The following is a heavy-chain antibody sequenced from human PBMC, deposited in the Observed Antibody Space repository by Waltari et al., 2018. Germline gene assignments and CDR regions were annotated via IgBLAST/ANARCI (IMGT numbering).Heavy chain of an antibody. CDR2: ISYTGST. V-gene: IGHV4-39*07. CDR1: GGSINRGNYF. D-gene: IGHD2-21*01. J-gene: IGHJ4*02. CDR3: ARAILPYTLEQPFDN. Sequence: QLQLQESGPRLVKPSETLALTCTVSGGSINRGNYFWAGVRQTPGKGLEWIGSISYTGSTSYNPSLKSRVAISMGSSNSEFSLRLTSVSAADTATYHCARAILPYTLEQPFDNWSRGTLVTVSS.